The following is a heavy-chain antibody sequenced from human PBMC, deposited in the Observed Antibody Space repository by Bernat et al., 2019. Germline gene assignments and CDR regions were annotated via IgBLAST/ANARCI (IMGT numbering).Heavy chain of an antibody. CDR2: IKQDVSEK. CDR3: ARYGGSYFDC. Sequence: DVQLVESGGGLVQPGGSLRLSCAASAFTFSKYWMSWVRQAPGKGLELVANIKQDVSEKYYVDSVKGRFTISRDNAKNSLYLQMNSLTAEDTAVYDCARYGGSYFDCWGQGTLVTVSS. V-gene: IGHV3-7*03. D-gene: IGHD5-12*01. CDR1: AFTFSKYW. J-gene: IGHJ4*02.